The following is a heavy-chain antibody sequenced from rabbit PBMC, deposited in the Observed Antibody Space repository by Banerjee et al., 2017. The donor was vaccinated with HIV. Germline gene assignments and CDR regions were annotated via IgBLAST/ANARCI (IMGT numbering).Heavy chain of an antibody. D-gene: IGHD5-1*01. CDR2: IDTGSRDFT. Sequence: VRQAPGKGLEWIACIDTGSRDFTYYASWAKGRFTISKISSTTVTLQMTSLTVADTATYFCARDDIDYGSYGGAFDLWGPGTLVTVS. V-gene: IGHV1S40*01. J-gene: IGHJ4*01. CDR3: ARDDIDYGSYGGAFDL.